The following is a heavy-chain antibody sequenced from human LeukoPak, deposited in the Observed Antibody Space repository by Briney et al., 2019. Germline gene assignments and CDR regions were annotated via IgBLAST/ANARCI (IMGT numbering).Heavy chain of an antibody. CDR3: ARVPGDY. CDR1: GFTFRTYA. J-gene: IGHJ4*02. V-gene: IGHV3-21*01. D-gene: IGHD3-10*01. Sequence: KAGGSLRLSCAGSGFTFRTYAMIWVRQAPGQGLEWVSSISSSNSLIYYADSVKGRFTISRDNSKNSLYLQMNSLRAEDTAVYYCARVPGDYWGQGTLVTVSS. CDR2: ISSSNSLI.